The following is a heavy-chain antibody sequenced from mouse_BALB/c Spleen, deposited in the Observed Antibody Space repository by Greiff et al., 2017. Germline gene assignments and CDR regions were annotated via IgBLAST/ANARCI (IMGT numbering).Heavy chain of an antibody. J-gene: IGHJ4*01. CDR3: ARQQYGNYDAMDY. CDR2: INSNGGST. D-gene: IGHD2-10*02. CDR1: GFTFSSYY. Sequence: EVKVEESGGGLVKLGGSLKLSCAASGFTFSSYYMSWVRQTPEKRLELVAAINSNGGSTYYPDTVKGRFTISRDNAKNTLYLQMSSLKSEDTALYYCARQQYGNYDAMDYWGQGTSVTVSS. V-gene: IGHV5-6-2*01.